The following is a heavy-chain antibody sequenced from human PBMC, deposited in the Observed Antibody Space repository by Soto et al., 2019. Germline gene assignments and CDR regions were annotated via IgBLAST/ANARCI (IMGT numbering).Heavy chain of an antibody. CDR3: ARVGQRTWDWFDP. CDR2: IYASGST. Sequence: SETLSLTCTVSGGSISSGGYYWSWIRQPAGKGLEWIGRIYASGSTNYSPSLKSRVTMSVDTSKNQFSLKLNSVTAADTAVYYCARVGQRTWDWFDPWGQGTLVTVSS. J-gene: IGHJ5*02. CDR1: GGSISSGGYY. D-gene: IGHD6-25*01. V-gene: IGHV4-61*02.